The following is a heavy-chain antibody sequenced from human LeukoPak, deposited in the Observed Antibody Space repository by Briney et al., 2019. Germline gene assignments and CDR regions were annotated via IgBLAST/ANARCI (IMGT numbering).Heavy chain of an antibody. V-gene: IGHV3-30*04. Sequence: GRSLRLSCAASGFTFSSYAMHWVRQAPGKGLEWVAVISYDGSNKYYADSVKGRFTISRDNSKNTLYLQMNSLRAEDTAVYYCAKDLHSSSSSVFDYWGQGTLVTVSS. J-gene: IGHJ4*02. D-gene: IGHD6-6*01. CDR2: ISYDGSNK. CDR3: AKDLHSSSSSVFDY. CDR1: GFTFSSYA.